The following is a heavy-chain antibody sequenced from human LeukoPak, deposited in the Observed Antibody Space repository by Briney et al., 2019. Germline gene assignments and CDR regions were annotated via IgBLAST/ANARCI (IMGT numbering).Heavy chain of an antibody. Sequence: GGSLRLSCAASGFTFSGYWIHWVRQAPGKGLVWVSRINSDGSSTSYADSVKGRFTISRDNAKKTLYLQMNSLRAEDTAVYYCAKDRERGRITIFLGPMDVWGKGTTVTVSS. J-gene: IGHJ6*03. V-gene: IGHV3-74*01. D-gene: IGHD3-3*01. CDR2: INSDGSST. CDR3: AKDRERGRITIFLGPMDV. CDR1: GFTFSGYW.